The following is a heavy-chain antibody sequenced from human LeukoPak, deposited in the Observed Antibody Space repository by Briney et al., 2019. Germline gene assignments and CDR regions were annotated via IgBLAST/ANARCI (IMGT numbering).Heavy chain of an antibody. CDR2: IDHSGST. CDR1: GGSFSGYY. J-gene: IGHJ4*02. Sequence: SETLSLTCAVYGGSFSGYYWSWIRQPPGKGLEWIGEIDHSGSTNYNPSLKSRVTISVDTSKNQFSLKPSSVTAADTAVYYCAREATYGDYPFSGWGQGTLVTVSS. V-gene: IGHV4-34*01. D-gene: IGHD4-17*01. CDR3: AREATYGDYPFSG.